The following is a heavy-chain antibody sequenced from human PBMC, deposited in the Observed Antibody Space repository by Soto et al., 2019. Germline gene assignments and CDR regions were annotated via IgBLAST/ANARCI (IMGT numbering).Heavy chain of an antibody. V-gene: IGHV1-8*01. J-gene: IGHJ4*01. CDR3: ARLAEYCNGIKCYSKFDF. CDR1: GYNFTNFD. D-gene: IGHD2-15*01. CDR2: MNPSSGET. Sequence: ASVKVSCKTSGYNFTNFDINWVRQAPGRGLVWMGWMNPSSGETGSAQNFQGRVTMTRDISTRTFFMQLTSLRSEDTAIYYCARLAEYCNGIKCYSKFDFWGRGTQVTVSS.